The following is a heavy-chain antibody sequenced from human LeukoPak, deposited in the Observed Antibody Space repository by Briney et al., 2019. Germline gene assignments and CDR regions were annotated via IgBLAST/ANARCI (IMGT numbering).Heavy chain of an antibody. CDR3: ARVVVVVPIGVYHYYAMDV. CDR1: GDSISTGGYY. V-gene: IGHV4-31*03. D-gene: IGHD2-2*01. Sequence: SETLSLTCTVSGDSISTGGYYWAWIRQHRERGLEWIGYIYYSGSTHYNPSLQSRVTISVDTSKNQFSLNLNSVTAADTAVYYCARVVVVVPIGVYHYYAMDVWGQETTVTVSS. CDR2: IYYSGST. J-gene: IGHJ6*02.